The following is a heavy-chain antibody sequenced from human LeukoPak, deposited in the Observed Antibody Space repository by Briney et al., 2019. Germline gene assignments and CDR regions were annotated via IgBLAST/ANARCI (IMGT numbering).Heavy chain of an antibody. D-gene: IGHD4-17*01. CDR3: ARDGIYGDYGH. V-gene: IGHV3-74*01. J-gene: IGHJ4*02. CDR1: GFTFSSYW. Sequence: PGGSLRLSCAASGFTFSSYWMHWVRQAPGKGLVWVSRINGDGSSTSYADSVKGRFTISRDNAKNTLYLQMNSLRAEDTAVYYCARDGIYGDYGHWGQGILVTGSS. CDR2: INGDGSST.